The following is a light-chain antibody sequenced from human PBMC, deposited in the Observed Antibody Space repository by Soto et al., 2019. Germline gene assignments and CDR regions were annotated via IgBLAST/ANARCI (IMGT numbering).Light chain of an antibody. J-gene: IGKJ1*01. Sequence: DIQMTQSTSSLSASVGDRVTVTCRASQSISSYLNWYQQRPGKAPKVLIYGASTLQSGVPSRFSGSGSGTEFTLTISSLQPEDFATYYCQQGYSISWTFGQGTKVDIK. CDR1: QSISSY. V-gene: IGKV1-39*01. CDR3: QQGYSISWT. CDR2: GAS.